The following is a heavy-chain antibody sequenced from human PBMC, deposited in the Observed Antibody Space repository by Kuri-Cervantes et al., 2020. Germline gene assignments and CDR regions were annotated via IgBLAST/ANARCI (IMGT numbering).Heavy chain of an antibody. CDR3: ARLPTEVYTWPLHAFDI. CDR2: IYPGDSDT. D-gene: IGHD2-2*02. J-gene: IGHJ3*02. V-gene: IGHV5-51*01. CDR1: GYTFTSYW. Sequence: GGSLRPSCEGSGYTFTSYWIGWVRHMPGKGLEWMGIIYPGDSDTRYSPSFHGQVTMSVDKSISTAYLQWSSLKASDTAMYYCARLPTEVYTWPLHAFDIWGQGTMVTVSS.